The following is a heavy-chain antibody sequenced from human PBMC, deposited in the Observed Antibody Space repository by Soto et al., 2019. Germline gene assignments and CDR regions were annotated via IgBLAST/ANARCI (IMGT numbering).Heavy chain of an antibody. CDR3: ARDGGGYVRESFDY. D-gene: IGHD2-15*01. CDR2: INSDGSST. CDR1: GFTFSSYW. V-gene: IGHV3-74*01. J-gene: IGHJ4*02. Sequence: GWSLRLSCAASGFTFSSYWMHWVRQAPGKGLVWVSRINSDGSSTSYADSVKGRFTISRDNAKNTLYLQMNSLRAEDTAVYYCARDGGGYVRESFDYWGQGTLVTVSS.